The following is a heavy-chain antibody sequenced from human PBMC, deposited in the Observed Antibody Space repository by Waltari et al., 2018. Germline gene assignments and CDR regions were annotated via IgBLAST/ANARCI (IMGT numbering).Heavy chain of an antibody. CDR1: GYSFTSYW. D-gene: IGHD6-13*01. Sequence: EVQLVQSGAEVKTPGESLKVPCKGSGYSFTSYWNGWVRQMPGKGLEWMGIIYPGDSDTRYSPSFQGQVTISADKSISTAYLQWSSLKASDTAMYYCATPIAAAGMHAFDIWGQGTMVTVSS. V-gene: IGHV5-51*03. CDR3: ATPIAAAGMHAFDI. CDR2: IYPGDSDT. J-gene: IGHJ3*02.